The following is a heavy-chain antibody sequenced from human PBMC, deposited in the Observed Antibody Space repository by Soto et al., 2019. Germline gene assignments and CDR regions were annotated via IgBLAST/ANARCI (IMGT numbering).Heavy chain of an antibody. J-gene: IGHJ6*03. V-gene: IGHV3-23*01. CDR2: ISNSGSNR. CDR3: ARRGRTLPHYSYYMDV. Sequence: EVQLLEYGGGLVQPGGSLRLSCAASGFTFSNYVMSWVRQAPGKGLEWVSSISNSGSNRYYAESVKGRVTISRENSNNTLYLQMNSLRAEDTALYYCARRGRTLPHYSYYMDVWGKGTTVTVSS. CDR1: GFTFSNYV.